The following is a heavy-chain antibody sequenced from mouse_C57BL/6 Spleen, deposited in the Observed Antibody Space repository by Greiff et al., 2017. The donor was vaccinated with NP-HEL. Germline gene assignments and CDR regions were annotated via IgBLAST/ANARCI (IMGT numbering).Heavy chain of an antibody. Sequence: VKLVESGPELVKPGASVKISCKASGYAFSSSWMNWVKQRPGKGLEWIGRIYPGDGDTNYNGKFKGKATLTADKSSSTAYMQLSSLTSEDSAVYVCARGGYGSSYGYFDVWGTGTTVTVSS. CDR2: IYPGDGDT. CDR1: GYAFSSSW. CDR3: ARGGYGSSYGYFDV. V-gene: IGHV1-82*01. D-gene: IGHD1-1*01. J-gene: IGHJ1*03.